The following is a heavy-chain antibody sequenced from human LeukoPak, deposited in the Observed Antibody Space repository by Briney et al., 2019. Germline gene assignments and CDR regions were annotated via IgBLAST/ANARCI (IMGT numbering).Heavy chain of an antibody. D-gene: IGHD3-10*01. CDR2: ISSVDDAT. CDR1: GFTFSNYA. CDR3: AREITMVREGYYYGMDV. V-gene: IGHV3-23*01. Sequence: GGSLRLSCAASGFTFSNYAMSWVRQAPGKGLEWVSVISSVDDATYYADSVEGRFTISRDNSRNTVYLQMNSLRAEDTAVYYCAREITMVREGYYYGMDVWGQGTTVTVSS. J-gene: IGHJ6*02.